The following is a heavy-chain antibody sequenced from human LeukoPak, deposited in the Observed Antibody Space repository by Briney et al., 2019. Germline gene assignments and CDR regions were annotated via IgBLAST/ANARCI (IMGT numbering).Heavy chain of an antibody. CDR1: GGTFSSYA. D-gene: IGHD5-24*01. V-gene: IGHV1-69*13. Sequence: SVKVSCKASGGTFSSYAISWVRQAPGQGLEWMGGIIPIFGTANYAQKFQGRVTITADESTSTAYMELSSLRSEDTSVYYCASIGGDGYNFGWGQGTLVTVSS. J-gene: IGHJ4*02. CDR2: IIPIFGTA. CDR3: ASIGGDGYNFG.